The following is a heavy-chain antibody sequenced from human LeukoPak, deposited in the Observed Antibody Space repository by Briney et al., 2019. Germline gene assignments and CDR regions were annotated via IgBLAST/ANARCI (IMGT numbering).Heavy chain of an antibody. D-gene: IGHD5-24*01. J-gene: IGHJ4*02. Sequence: GGTLRLSCAASGFTFSIYSMNWVRQAPGKGLEWVSYISSGSRTIYYADSVKGRFTISRDNAKNSLYLQMNSLRDEDTAVFYCARAKYTDGWNFDYWGRGTLVTVSS. CDR2: ISSGSRTI. V-gene: IGHV3-48*02. CDR3: ARAKYTDGWNFDY. CDR1: GFTFSIYS.